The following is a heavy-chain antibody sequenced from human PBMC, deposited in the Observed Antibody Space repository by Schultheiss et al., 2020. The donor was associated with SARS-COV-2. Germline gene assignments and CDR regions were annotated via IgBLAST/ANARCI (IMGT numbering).Heavy chain of an antibody. Sequence: GGSLRLSCAASGFTFSSYAMHWVRQAPGKGLEWVAVISYDGSNKYYADSVKGRFTISRDNAKNSLYLQMNSLRDEDTAVYYCARDPAAGYSGANWFDPWGQGTLVTVSS. V-gene: IGHV3-30*07. CDR1: GFTFSSYA. J-gene: IGHJ5*02. D-gene: IGHD5-18*01. CDR2: ISYDGSNK. CDR3: ARDPAAGYSGANWFDP.